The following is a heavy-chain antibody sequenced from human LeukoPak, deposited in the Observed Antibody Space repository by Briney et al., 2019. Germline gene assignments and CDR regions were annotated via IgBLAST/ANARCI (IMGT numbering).Heavy chain of an antibody. D-gene: IGHD2-15*01. CDR3: AGVLGTPGP. V-gene: IGHV4-34*01. CDR2: INHAGTT. J-gene: IGHJ5*02. CDR1: GASFTSAY. Sequence: PSETLPLTCAINGASFTSAYWNWIRQPPGKGLEWIGEINHAGTTSYNPSLKSRVTISVDMSKNQFSLNLTSVTAADTAVYYCAGVLGTPGPWGPGTLVTVSS.